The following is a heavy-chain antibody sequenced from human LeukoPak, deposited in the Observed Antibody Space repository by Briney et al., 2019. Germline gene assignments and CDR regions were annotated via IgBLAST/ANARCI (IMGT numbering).Heavy chain of an antibody. J-gene: IGHJ4*02. Sequence: GGSLRLSCEASGFSFPYGMSWVRQAPGKGLEWVSGITNSGENTYYADSVKGRFTISRDNAKNSLYLQMNSLRAEDTAVYYCARDTSSGSYATFDNWGQGTLVTVSS. CDR1: GFSFPYG. V-gene: IGHV3-21*01. CDR3: ARDTSSGSYATFDN. D-gene: IGHD3-10*01. CDR2: ITNSGENT.